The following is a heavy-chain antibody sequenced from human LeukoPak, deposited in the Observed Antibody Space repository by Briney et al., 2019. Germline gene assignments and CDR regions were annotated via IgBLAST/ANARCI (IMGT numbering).Heavy chain of an antibody. V-gene: IGHV2-70*11. Sequence: SGPTLVNPTQTLTLTCTFSGFSLSTSGMCVSWIRQPPGKALEWLARIDWDDDKYYSTSLKTRLTISKDTSKNQVVLTMTNMDPVDTATYYCARFPIAATGRVYHYYYGMDVWGQGTTVTVSS. J-gene: IGHJ6*02. CDR2: IDWDDDK. D-gene: IGHD6-13*01. CDR1: GFSLSTSGMC. CDR3: ARFPIAATGRVYHYYYGMDV.